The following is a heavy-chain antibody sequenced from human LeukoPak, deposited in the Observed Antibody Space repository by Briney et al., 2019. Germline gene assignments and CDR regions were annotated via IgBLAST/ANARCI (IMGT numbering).Heavy chain of an antibody. V-gene: IGHV3-23*01. J-gene: IGHJ4*02. D-gene: IGHD6-19*01. CDR2: ISGSGGST. CDR3: ARMVHTGQWLVPFDY. Sequence: GGSLRLSCAASGFTVSSNYMSWARQAPGKGLEWVSTISGSGGSTYYADSVRGRFTISRDNSKNTLYLQMNSLRAEDTAVYYCARMVHTGQWLVPFDYWGQGTLVTVSS. CDR1: GFTVSSNY.